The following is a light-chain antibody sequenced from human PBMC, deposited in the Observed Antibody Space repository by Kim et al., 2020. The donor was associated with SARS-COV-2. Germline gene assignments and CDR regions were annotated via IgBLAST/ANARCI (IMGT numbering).Light chain of an antibody. CDR3: QSYDSSLSGYVV. J-gene: IGLJ2*01. Sequence: ATISCPGRSSNIGAGYGVHWYQQLPGTAPKLLIYGNSNRPSGVPDRFSGSKSGTSASLAITGLQAEDEADYYCQSYDSSLSGYVVFGGGTQLTVL. V-gene: IGLV1-40*01. CDR2: GNS. CDR1: SSNIGAGYG.